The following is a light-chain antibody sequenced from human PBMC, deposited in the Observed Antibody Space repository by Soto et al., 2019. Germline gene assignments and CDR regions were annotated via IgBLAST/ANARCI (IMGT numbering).Light chain of an antibody. Sequence: DIVLTQSPDTLSLSPGERATLSCMASQSVNCNDFAWYLQKPGQAPRLLLFGAFSRATGIPDKCSGSSSGRDFALTIDRLEPEDFAVYYCQQYGRSPLTFGGGTKVEIK. CDR2: GAF. CDR3: QQYGRSPLT. CDR1: QSVNCND. V-gene: IGKV3-20*01. J-gene: IGKJ4*01.